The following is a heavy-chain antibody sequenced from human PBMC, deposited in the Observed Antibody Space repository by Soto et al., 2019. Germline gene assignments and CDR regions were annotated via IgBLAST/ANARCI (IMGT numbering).Heavy chain of an antibody. CDR2: ISSSSTI. CDR1: GFTFSSYS. V-gene: IGHV3-48*02. Sequence: GGSLRLSCAASGFTFSSYSMNWVRQAPGKGLEWVSYISSSSTIYYADSVKGRFTISRDNAKNSLYLQMNSLRDEDTAVYYCARLWVYYYYGMDVWGQGTTVTVSS. D-gene: IGHD7-27*01. CDR3: ARLWVYYYYGMDV. J-gene: IGHJ6*02.